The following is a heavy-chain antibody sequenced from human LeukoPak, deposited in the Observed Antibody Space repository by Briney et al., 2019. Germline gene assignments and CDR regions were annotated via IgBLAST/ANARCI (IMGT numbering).Heavy chain of an antibody. J-gene: IGHJ4*02. CDR3: ARGPLLRFLEWFTFDY. Sequence: ASVKVSCKASGYTFTGYYMHWVRQAPGQGLEWMGWINPNSGGTNYAQKFQGRVTMTRDTSISTAYMELSRLRSDDTAVYYCARGPLLRFLEWFTFDYWGQGTLVTVSS. D-gene: IGHD3-3*01. CDR2: INPNSGGT. V-gene: IGHV1-2*02. CDR1: GYTFTGYY.